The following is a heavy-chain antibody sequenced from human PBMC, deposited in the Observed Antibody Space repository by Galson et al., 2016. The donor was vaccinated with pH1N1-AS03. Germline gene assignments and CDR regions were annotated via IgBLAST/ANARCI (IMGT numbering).Heavy chain of an antibody. CDR3: ARAIGAAGSA. V-gene: IGHV1-69*13. Sequence: SVKASCKASGGTFRNYAISWVRQAPGQGLEWMGGVIPIFETGNSAQNFQGRLTITADESTTTAFMELNSLRADDTAVYYCARAIGAAGSAWGQGTLVTVSS. CDR2: VIPIFETG. J-gene: IGHJ4*02. D-gene: IGHD6-13*01. CDR1: GGTFRNYA.